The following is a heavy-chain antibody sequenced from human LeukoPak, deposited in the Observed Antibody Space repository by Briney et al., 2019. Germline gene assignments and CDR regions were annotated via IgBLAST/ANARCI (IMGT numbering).Heavy chain of an antibody. Sequence: ASVRVSCKASGYTFTSYGISWVRQAPGQGLEWMGWISAYNGNTNYAQKLQGRVTMTTDTSTSTAYMELRSLRSDDTAVYYCARGGYCSSTSCYSCDYWGQGTLVTVSS. CDR3: ARGGYCSSTSCYSCDY. D-gene: IGHD2-2*01. CDR1: GYTFTSYG. V-gene: IGHV1-18*01. J-gene: IGHJ4*02. CDR2: ISAYNGNT.